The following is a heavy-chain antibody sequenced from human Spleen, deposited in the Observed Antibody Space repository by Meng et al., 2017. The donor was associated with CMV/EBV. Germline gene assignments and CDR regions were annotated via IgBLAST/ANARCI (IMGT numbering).Heavy chain of an antibody. CDR3: ARVTYCNSTSCYDYYGMEV. CDR1: GFTFSDYY. V-gene: IGHV3-11*04. CDR2: ISTSGSTI. D-gene: IGHD2-2*01. Sequence: GGSLRLSCAASGFTFSDYYMSWIRQAPGKGLGWLSYISTSGSTIYYADSVKGRFTISRDNSKNTLYLQMNSLRAEDTAVYYCARVTYCNSTSCYDYYGMEVWGQGTTVTVSS. J-gene: IGHJ6*02.